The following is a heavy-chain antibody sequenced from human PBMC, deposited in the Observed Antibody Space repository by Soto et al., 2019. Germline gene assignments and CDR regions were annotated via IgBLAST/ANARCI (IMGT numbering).Heavy chain of an antibody. Sequence: ASVKVSCKASGYTFTSYDINWVRQATGQGLEWMGWMNPNSGNTGYAQKFQGRVTMTRNTSISTAYMELSSLRSEDTAVYYCARPRNYDFWTDDKHPTYYFDYWGQGTLVTVSS. J-gene: IGHJ4*02. V-gene: IGHV1-8*01. CDR1: GYTFTSYD. CDR2: MNPNSGNT. CDR3: ARPRNYDFWTDDKHPTYYFDY. D-gene: IGHD3-3*01.